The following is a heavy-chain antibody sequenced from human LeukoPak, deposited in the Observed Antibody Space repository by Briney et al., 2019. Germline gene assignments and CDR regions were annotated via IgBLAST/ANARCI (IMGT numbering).Heavy chain of an antibody. V-gene: IGHV4-59*08. CDR2: IYYSGST. CDR3: ARQGLGYYYYMDV. D-gene: IGHD3-16*01. Sequence: SGTLSLTCTVSGGSISSYYWSWIRQPPGKGLEWIGYIYYSGSTNYNPSLQSRVTISVDTSKNQFSLKLSSVTAADTAVYYCARQGLGYYYYMDVWGKGTTVTVSS. J-gene: IGHJ6*03. CDR1: GGSISSYY.